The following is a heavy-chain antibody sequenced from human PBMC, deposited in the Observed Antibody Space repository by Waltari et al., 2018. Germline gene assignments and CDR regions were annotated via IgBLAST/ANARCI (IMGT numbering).Heavy chain of an antibody. CDR3: ATLSSGWS. CDR2: TRNKAHSYTT. D-gene: IGHD6-19*01. V-gene: IGHV3-72*01. Sequence: EVQLVESGGGLVQPGGSLRLSCAGSGFTLRDQYMDWVRQAPGKGLEWVGRTRNKAHSYTTEYAASVKGRFTISRDDSKNSMYLQMNSLNTEDTAVYYCATLSSGWSWGQGTLVTVSS. J-gene: IGHJ5*02. CDR1: GFTLRDQY.